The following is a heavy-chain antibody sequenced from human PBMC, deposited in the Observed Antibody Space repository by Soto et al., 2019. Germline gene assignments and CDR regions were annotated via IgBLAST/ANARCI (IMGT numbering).Heavy chain of an antibody. CDR1: GFTFSTYW. CDR2: IKSDGSST. V-gene: IGHV3-74*01. Sequence: EVQLVESGGGLVQPGGSLRLSCAASGFTFSTYWMHWVRQGPGKGLVWVSRIKSDGSSTSYADSVRGRFTISRDNAKDTLCRQMNSLRAEDTAVYYCARDWDYGGNWFGPWGQGTLVTVSS. J-gene: IGHJ5*02. D-gene: IGHD4-17*01. CDR3: ARDWDYGGNWFGP.